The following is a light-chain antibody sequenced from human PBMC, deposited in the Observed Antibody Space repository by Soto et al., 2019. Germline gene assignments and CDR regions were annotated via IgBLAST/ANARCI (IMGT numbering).Light chain of an antibody. CDR2: EAT. J-gene: IGLJ1*01. V-gene: IGLV2-23*01. Sequence: QSVLTQAASVTGFPGQSITISCTRTSSDVGNYNLVSWYQQHPGKAPKLIIYEATKWPSGVSNRFFGSKSGNTASLTISGLQAEDDADYYCCSYADSGTYVFGTGTKVTVL. CDR3: CSYADSGTYV. CDR1: SSDVGNYNL.